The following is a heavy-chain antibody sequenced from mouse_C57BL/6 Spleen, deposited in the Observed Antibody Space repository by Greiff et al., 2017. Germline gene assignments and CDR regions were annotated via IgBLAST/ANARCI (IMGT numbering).Heavy chain of an antibody. D-gene: IGHD4-1*01. V-gene: IGHV1-62-2*01. Sequence: VQLQESGAELVKPGASVKLSCKASGYTFTEYTIHWVKQRPGQGLEWIGWFYPGSGSIKYNENFKGKATLTADKYSSTVYMERSRLAAEGSAVYFCTRHEGLGYFDYWGQGTTLTVSS. CDR2: FYPGSGSI. J-gene: IGHJ2*01. CDR1: GYTFTEYT. CDR3: TRHEGLGYFDY.